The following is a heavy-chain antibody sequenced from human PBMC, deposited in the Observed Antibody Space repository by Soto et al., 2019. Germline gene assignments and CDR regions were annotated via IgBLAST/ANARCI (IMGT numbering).Heavy chain of an antibody. CDR2: VNPDGSVQ. CDR3: VGGTGWRFDL. J-gene: IGHJ2*01. D-gene: IGHD6-19*01. Sequence: EVQVVESGGALVQPGGSLRLSCAASGVPFTTFWMNWVRQAPGKRPEWVANVNPDGSVQNYVDSARGRFTISRDNAKKTVYLQMSSLRDEDSAVYHCVGGTGWRFDLWGRGTLVTVSS. V-gene: IGHV3-7*01. CDR1: GVPFTTFW.